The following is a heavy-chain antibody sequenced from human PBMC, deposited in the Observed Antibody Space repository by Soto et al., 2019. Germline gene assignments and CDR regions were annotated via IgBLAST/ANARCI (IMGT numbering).Heavy chain of an antibody. V-gene: IGHV1-46*01. CDR3: ASHYYGSGSYYNAFDI. Sequence: ASVKVSCKASGYTFTSYYMHWVRQAPGQGLEWMGIISTSGGSTSYAQKFQGRVTMTRDTSTSTVYMELSSLRSEDTAVYYCASHYYGSGSYYNAFDIWGQGTMVTVSS. D-gene: IGHD3-10*01. CDR1: GYTFTSYY. J-gene: IGHJ3*02. CDR2: ISTSGGST.